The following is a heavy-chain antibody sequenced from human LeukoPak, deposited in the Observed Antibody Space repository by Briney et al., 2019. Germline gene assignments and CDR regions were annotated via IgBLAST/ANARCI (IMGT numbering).Heavy chain of an antibody. CDR2: INPNNGGT. CDR1: GYNFPGYD. D-gene: IGHD3-3*01. Sequence: ASVKVSCKTSGYNFPGYDIHWVRQAPGHGPEWMGLINPNNGGTEYAQRFQGRVTMTRDTSFSTAFMELSGLRSDDTAVYYCARGIPSFTLFGVVIYWGQGTAVTVSS. V-gene: IGHV1-2*02. J-gene: IGHJ4*02. CDR3: ARGIPSFTLFGVVIY.